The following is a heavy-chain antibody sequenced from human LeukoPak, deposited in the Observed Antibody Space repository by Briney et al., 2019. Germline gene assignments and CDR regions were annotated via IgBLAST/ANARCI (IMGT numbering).Heavy chain of an antibody. CDR1: GGSISSSSYY. J-gene: IGHJ4*02. Sequence: ASETLSLTCTVSGGSISSSSYYWGWIRQPPGKGLEWIGSIYYSGSTYYNPSLKSRVTISVDTSKNQFSLKLSSVTAADTAVYYCARLGRQLVPIDYWGQGTLVTVSS. V-gene: IGHV4-39*01. CDR2: IYYSGST. CDR3: ARLGRQLVPIDY. D-gene: IGHD6-6*01.